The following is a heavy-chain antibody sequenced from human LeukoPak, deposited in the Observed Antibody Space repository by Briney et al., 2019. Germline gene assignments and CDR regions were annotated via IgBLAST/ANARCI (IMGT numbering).Heavy chain of an antibody. D-gene: IGHD3-22*01. CDR2: IKSDGRT. V-gene: IGHV3-74*01. J-gene: IGHJ1*01. CDR3: ARAQSEIGGYYPEYFRH. CDR1: GFTLSSYW. Sequence: GGSLRLSCAASGFTLSSYWMHWVRQAPGKGLVWVSRIKSDGRTNYADSVKGRFTMSRDNAKNTVSLQMNSLRAEDTGVYYCARAQSEIGGYYPEYFRHWGQGTVVIVSS.